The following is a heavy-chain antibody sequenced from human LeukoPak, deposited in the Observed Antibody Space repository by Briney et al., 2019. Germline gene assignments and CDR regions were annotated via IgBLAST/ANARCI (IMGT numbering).Heavy chain of an antibody. CDR2: IGTAGDT. D-gene: IGHD5-24*01. CDR1: GFTFSSYD. CDR3: ARSPRDGYLFDY. V-gene: IGHV3-13*01. Sequence: GGSLRLSCAVSGFTFSSYDMHWVRQATGKGLEWVSAIGTAGDTYYPGSVKGRFTISRENAKNSLYLQMNSLRAGDTAVYYCARSPRDGYLFDYWGQGTLVTVSS. J-gene: IGHJ4*02.